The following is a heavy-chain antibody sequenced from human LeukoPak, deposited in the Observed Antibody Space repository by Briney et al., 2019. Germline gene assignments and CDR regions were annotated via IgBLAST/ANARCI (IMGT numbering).Heavy chain of an antibody. CDR1: GFSFSTYL. V-gene: IGHV3-7*01. D-gene: IGHD3-22*01. J-gene: IGHJ4*02. CDR2: IKEDGSEK. CDR3: ARDSSGYQ. Sequence: QTGGSLRLSFAASGFSFSTYLMRWVRQAPGKGLELVANIKEDGSEKYYEDSVKGQFTTSRDNANTSLYLQMNRLRAEDAAVYYCARDSSGYQWGQGTLVTVSS.